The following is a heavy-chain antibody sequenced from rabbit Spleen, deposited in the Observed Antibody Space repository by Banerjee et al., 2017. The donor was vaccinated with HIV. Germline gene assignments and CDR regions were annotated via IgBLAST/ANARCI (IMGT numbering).Heavy chain of an antibody. CDR1: GFDFSRGDD. Sequence: QEQLVESGGGLVQPEGSLTLTCKASGFDFSRGDDMCWVRQAPGERPEWIACIDSDDGSTYYANWLNGRFSISKTSSTTVTLQMASLAAADTATYFCARDLDVGSAYNLYDFDLWGPGTLVTVS. CDR3: ARDLDVGSAYNLYDFDL. J-gene: IGHJ4*01. D-gene: IGHD4-2*01. CDR2: IDSDDGST. V-gene: IGHV1S47*01.